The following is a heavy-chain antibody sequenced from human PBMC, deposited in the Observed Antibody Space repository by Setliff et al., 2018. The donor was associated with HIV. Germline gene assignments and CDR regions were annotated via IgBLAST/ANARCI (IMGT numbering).Heavy chain of an antibody. CDR1: GDSMNDFY. Sequence: SETLSLTCTVSGDSMNDFYWSWIRQPPGKGLEWIGYIYNPGSTNFNPSLQSRVSMSVDVSTNQFSLRLTSVTAADTAVYYCARLRLAVMMSLDYFDLWGQGTLVTVSS. J-gene: IGHJ4*02. CDR3: ARLRLAVMMSLDYFDL. V-gene: IGHV4-4*09. CDR2: IYNPGST. D-gene: IGHD3-16*01.